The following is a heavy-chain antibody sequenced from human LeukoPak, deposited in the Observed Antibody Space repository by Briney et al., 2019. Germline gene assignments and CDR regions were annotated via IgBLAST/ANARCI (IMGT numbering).Heavy chain of an antibody. D-gene: IGHD6-19*01. J-gene: IGHJ4*02. CDR2: IWYDGSNE. V-gene: IGHV3-33*06. CDR3: AKALNGLVDY. CDR1: GFTFSDYG. Sequence: GRSLRLSCAASGFTFSDYGMHWVRQAPGKWLERVAVIWYDGSNEYYADSVKGRFTISRDNSKNTLYLQMNSLRAEDTAVYYCAKALNGLVDYWGQGTLVTVSS.